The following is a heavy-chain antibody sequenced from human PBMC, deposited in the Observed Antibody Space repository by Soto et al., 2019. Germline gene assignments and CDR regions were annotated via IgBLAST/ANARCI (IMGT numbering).Heavy chain of an antibody. CDR2: INAGNGYT. CDR1: GYTFTSYA. V-gene: IGHV1-3*01. CDR3: ANLGDLDY. Sequence: QVQLVQSGAEVKKPGASVKVSCKASGYTFTSYAMHWVRQAPGQRLEWMGWINAGNGYTKYSQKFQGRVTITRDTSASTAYMELSSLRFEDTAVYYCANLGDLDYWCQGTLVTVSS. D-gene: IGHD3-10*01. J-gene: IGHJ4*02.